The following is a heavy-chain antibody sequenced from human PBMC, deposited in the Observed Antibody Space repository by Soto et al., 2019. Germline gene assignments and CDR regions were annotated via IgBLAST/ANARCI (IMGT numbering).Heavy chain of an antibody. J-gene: IGHJ4*02. D-gene: IGHD3-16*01. CDR3: AGRLTTAASLDY. V-gene: IGHV3-53*01. CDR2: VHGGGST. CDR1: GFTVSNNH. Sequence: VQLVESGGGLIQPGGSLRLSCAASGFTVSNNHMTWVRQAAGKGLELVSFVHGGGSTSYADSVKGRFTISRANSKNTLYLQMASLRAEDTTIYYCAGRLTTAASLDYWGRGTRVTVSS.